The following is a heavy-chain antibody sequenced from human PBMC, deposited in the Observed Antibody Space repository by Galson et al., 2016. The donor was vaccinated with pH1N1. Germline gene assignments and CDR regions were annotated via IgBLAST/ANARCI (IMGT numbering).Heavy chain of an antibody. CDR2: MNPNSGKT. V-gene: IGHV1-8*01. D-gene: IGHD2-15*01. CDR1: GYTFTNYD. J-gene: IGHJ4*02. Sequence: SVKVSCKASGYTFTNYDINWVRQATGQGLEWMGWMNPNSGKTGCAQKFQGRISMTRNISINTAYVELSTLKSGDTAVYYCARGATSDSWGQGTLVTVSS. CDR3: ARGATSDS.